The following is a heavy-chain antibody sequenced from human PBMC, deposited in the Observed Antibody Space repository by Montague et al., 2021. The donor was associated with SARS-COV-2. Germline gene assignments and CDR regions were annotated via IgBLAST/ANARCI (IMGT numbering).Heavy chain of an antibody. CDR2: INHNGTA. V-gene: IGHV4-34*01. D-gene: IGHD1-26*01. CDR3: AREREAVRATRTLVAFDL. J-gene: IGHJ3*01. CDR1: GGSISVYY. Sequence: SETLSLTCAVYGGSISVYYWSWLRQPPRNGLEWIGEINHNGTANXNPSLKSRVSISVDTSKNQFTLNLTSVTAADTAMYYCAREREAVRATRTLVAFDLWGQGTLVTVSS.